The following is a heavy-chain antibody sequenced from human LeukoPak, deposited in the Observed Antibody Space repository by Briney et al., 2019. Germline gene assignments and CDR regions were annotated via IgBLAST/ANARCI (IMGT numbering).Heavy chain of an antibody. CDR3: ARCSQNIVVVPAAIANYYYYGMDV. D-gene: IGHD2-2*02. CDR1: GYTFTGYY. V-gene: IGHV1-18*04. J-gene: IGHJ6*02. Sequence: ASVKVSCKASGYTFTGYYMHWVRQAPGQGLEWMGWISAYNGNTNYAQKLQGRVTMTTDTSTSTAYMELRSLRSDDTAVYYCARCSQNIVVVPAAIANYYYYGMDVWGQGTTVTVSS. CDR2: ISAYNGNT.